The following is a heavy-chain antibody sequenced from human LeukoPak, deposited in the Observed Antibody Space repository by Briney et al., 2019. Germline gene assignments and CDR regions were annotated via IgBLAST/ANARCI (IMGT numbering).Heavy chain of an antibody. V-gene: IGHV4-39*01. CDR2: IYYSGST. D-gene: IGHD3-10*01. CDR3: ARNNMVRGVIPPNWFDP. CDR1: GGSIRNSSFY. Sequence: SETLSLTCAVSGGSIRNSSFYWGWIRQPPGKGLEWIGSIYYSGSTYYNPSLKSRVTISVDTSKNQFSLKLSSVTAADTAVYYCARNNMVRGVIPPNWFDPWGQGTLVTVSS. J-gene: IGHJ5*02.